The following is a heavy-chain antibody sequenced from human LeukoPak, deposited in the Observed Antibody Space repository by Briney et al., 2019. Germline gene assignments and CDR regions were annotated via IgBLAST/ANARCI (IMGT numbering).Heavy chain of an antibody. CDR1: GYTFSSYA. D-gene: IGHD4-17*01. CDR3: ARSNNDGDYLGVGFDY. J-gene: IGHJ4*02. Sequence: ASVKVSCKASGYTFSSYAMNWVRQAPGQGLEWMGWINTNTGNPTFAQGFTGRFVFSLDTSVSTAYLQISSLQAEDTAVYYCARSNNDGDYLGVGFDYWGQGTLVTVSS. V-gene: IGHV7-4-1*02. CDR2: INTNTGNP.